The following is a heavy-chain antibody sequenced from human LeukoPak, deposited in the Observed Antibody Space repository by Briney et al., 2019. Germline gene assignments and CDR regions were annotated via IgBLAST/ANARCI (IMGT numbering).Heavy chain of an antibody. J-gene: IGHJ2*01. V-gene: IGHV1-8*01. Sequence: GASVKVSCKASGYTFTSYDINWVRQATGQGLEWMGWMNPNSGNTGYAQKFQGRVTMTRNTSISTAYMELSSLRSEDTAVYYCARGGARWDARGFTWWYFDLWGRGTLVTVSS. D-gene: IGHD3-10*01. CDR1: GYTFTSYD. CDR3: ARGGARWDARGFTWWYFDL. CDR2: MNPNSGNT.